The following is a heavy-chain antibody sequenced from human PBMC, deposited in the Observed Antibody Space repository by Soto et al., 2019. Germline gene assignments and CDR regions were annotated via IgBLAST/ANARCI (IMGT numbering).Heavy chain of an antibody. Sequence: EVQVVETGGGVIQPGGSLRLSCAASGFTVSSNFMGWVRQAPGKGLEWVSVIYSGGTTYHADSVKGRFTISRDNYKNTLYHQMNNLIVENTATYYCARYAKYLKDGDDVVKQHYYYTLDVWGQGTTVTVSS. CDR2: IYSGGTT. V-gene: IGHV3-53*02. J-gene: IGHJ6*02. CDR1: GFTVSSNF. CDR3: ARYAKYLKDGDDVVKQHYYYTLDV. D-gene: IGHD4-17*01.